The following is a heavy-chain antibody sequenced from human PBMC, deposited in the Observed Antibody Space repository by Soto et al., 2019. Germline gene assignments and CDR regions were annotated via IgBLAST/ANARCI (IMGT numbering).Heavy chain of an antibody. CDR3: ARDTVPLYYYDSSGYCLDV. CDR1: GGTFSSYA. J-gene: IGHJ6*02. D-gene: IGHD3-22*01. Sequence: GASVKVSCKASGGTFSSYAISWVRQAPGQGLEWMGGIIPIFGTANYAQKFQGRVTITADESTSTAYMELSSLRSEDTAVYYCARDTVPLYYYDSSGYCLDVWGQGTTVTVSS. V-gene: IGHV1-69*13. CDR2: IIPIFGTA.